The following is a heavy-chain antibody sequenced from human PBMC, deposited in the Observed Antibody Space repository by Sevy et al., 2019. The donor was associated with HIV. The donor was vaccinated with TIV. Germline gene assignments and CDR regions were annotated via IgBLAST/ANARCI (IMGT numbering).Heavy chain of an antibody. J-gene: IGHJ3*02. Sequence: GGSLRLSCAASGFIVSSNYMSWVRQAPGKGLEWVSVIYSGGSTYYADSVKGRFTISRDNSKNTLYLQMNSLRAEDTAVYYCARFGEGTAIQGAFDIWGQGTMVTVSS. V-gene: IGHV3-53*01. CDR3: ARFGEGTAIQGAFDI. CDR1: GFIVSSNY. D-gene: IGHD3-10*01. CDR2: IYSGGST.